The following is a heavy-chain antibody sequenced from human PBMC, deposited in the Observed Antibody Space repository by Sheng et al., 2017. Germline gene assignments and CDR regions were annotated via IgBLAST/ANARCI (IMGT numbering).Heavy chain of an antibody. V-gene: IGHV4-61*02. D-gene: IGHD2-2*01. CDR2: VYTSGRT. J-gene: IGHJ4*02. Sequence: QVHLQESGPRLVKPSQTLSLTCTVSGGSISGGNYHWTWIRQPAGKGLEWVGRVYTSGRTNYNPSLKSRVTISIDTSKNQFSLRLTSVTAADTATYYCATSRSPHWGPGMVVTVSS. CDR3: ATSRSPH. CDR1: GGSISGGNYH.